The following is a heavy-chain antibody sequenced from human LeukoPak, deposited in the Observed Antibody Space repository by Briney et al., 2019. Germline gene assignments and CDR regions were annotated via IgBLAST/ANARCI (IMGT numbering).Heavy chain of an antibody. J-gene: IGHJ4*02. CDR3: AREEYIYGTAAFDY. Sequence: ASVKVSCKASGYTFTSYYMHWVRQAPGQGLEWMGIINPSGGSTSYAQKFQGRVTMTEDTSTDTAYMELSSLRSEDTAVYYCAREEYIYGTAAFDYWGQGTLVTVSS. V-gene: IGHV1-46*01. CDR2: INPSGGST. CDR1: GYTFTSYY. D-gene: IGHD5-18*01.